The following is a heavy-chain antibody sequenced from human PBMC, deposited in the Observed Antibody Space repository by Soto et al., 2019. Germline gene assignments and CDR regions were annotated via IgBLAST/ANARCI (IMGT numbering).Heavy chain of an antibody. CDR3: ARKPYYYDSSGYPLYYYYGMDV. Sequence: SVKVSCKASGGTFSSYAISWLRQAPGQGLEWMGGIIPIFGTANYAQKFQGRVTITADKSTSTAYMELSSLRSEDTAVYYCARKPYYYDSSGYPLYYYYGMDVWGQGTTVTVSS. D-gene: IGHD3-22*01. CDR2: IIPIFGTA. CDR1: GGTFSSYA. J-gene: IGHJ6*02. V-gene: IGHV1-69*06.